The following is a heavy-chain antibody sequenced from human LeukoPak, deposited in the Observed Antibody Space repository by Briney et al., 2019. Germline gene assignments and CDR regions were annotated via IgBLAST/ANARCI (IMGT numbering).Heavy chain of an antibody. J-gene: IGHJ4*02. Sequence: GGSLRLSCAASGFTVSSNYMSWVRKAPGKGLEWVSVIYSGGSTYYADSVKGRFTISRDNSKNTLYLQMNSLRAEDTAVYYCAGYDSSGYYYNWGQGTLVTVSS. D-gene: IGHD3-22*01. V-gene: IGHV3-53*01. CDR2: IYSGGST. CDR1: GFTVSSNY. CDR3: AGYDSSGYYYN.